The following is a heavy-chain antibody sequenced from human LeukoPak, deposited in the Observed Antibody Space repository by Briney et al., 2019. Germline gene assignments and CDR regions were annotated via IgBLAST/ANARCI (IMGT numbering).Heavy chain of an antibody. V-gene: IGHV4-4*07. Sequence: TETLSLTCTVSGGSISSYYWSWIRQPAGKGLEWIGRIYTSGSTNYNPSLKSRVTMSVDTSKNQFSLKLSAVTAADTAVYYFARERKYSRSSGFDFWGQGTLVSVSS. D-gene: IGHD6-6*01. CDR2: IYTSGST. J-gene: IGHJ4*02. CDR3: ARERKYSRSSGFDF. CDR1: GGSISSYY.